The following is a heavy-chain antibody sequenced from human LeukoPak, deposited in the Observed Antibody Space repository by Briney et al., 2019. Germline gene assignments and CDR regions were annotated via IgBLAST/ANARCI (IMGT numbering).Heavy chain of an antibody. CDR1: GYSFASYW. V-gene: IGHV5-51*01. Sequence: GESLKISCNGSGYSFASYWIPWVRQLPGKSLEWMGTIYPGDSDIRYSPSFQGQVTISADKSISAAYLQWSSLKASDTAMYYCARRKYEATTEVFDYWGQGTLVTVSS. CDR3: ARRKYEATTEVFDY. CDR2: IYPGDSDI. D-gene: IGHD5-12*01. J-gene: IGHJ4*02.